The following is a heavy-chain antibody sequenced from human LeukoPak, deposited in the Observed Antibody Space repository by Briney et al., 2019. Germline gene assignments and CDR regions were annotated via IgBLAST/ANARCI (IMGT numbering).Heavy chain of an antibody. D-gene: IGHD6-19*01. CDR2: ISTDGSST. J-gene: IGHJ4*01. Sequence: GGSLRLSCAASGFTFNNYWMHWVRRAPGKGLVWVSRISTDGSSTSYADSVEGRFTISRDNAKNTLYLQMNSLRTEDTAVYYCARRTVAGSLDYWGHGSLVTVSS. CDR1: GFTFNNYW. V-gene: IGHV3-74*01. CDR3: ARRTVAGSLDY.